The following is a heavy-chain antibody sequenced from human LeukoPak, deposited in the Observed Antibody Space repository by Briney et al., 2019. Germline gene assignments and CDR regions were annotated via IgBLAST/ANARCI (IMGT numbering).Heavy chain of an antibody. CDR1: GFTFSTYE. CDR2: ISSDGSVK. J-gene: IGHJ4*02. Sequence: PGGSLRLSCAASGFTFSTYEMSWVRQAPGKGLEWISYISSDGSVKYYADSVKGRFTISRDNSKNTLYLQMNSLRAEDTAVYYCASIAAAGTDDSWGQGTLVTVSS. CDR3: ASIAAAGTDDS. V-gene: IGHV3-48*01. D-gene: IGHD6-13*01.